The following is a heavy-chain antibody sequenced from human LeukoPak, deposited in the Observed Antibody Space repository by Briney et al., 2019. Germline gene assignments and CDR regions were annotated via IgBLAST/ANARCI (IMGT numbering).Heavy chain of an antibody. V-gene: IGHV1-46*01. CDR2: INPSGGST. CDR1: GYTFTSYY. CDR3: AREQGLGYTDF. D-gene: IGHD2-2*02. J-gene: IGHJ4*02. Sequence: GASVKVFCKASGYTFTSYYMHWVRQAPGQGLEWMGIINPSGGSTSYAQKFQGRVTMTRDTSTSTVYMELSSLRSEDTAVYYCAREQGLGYTDFWGQGTLVTVSS.